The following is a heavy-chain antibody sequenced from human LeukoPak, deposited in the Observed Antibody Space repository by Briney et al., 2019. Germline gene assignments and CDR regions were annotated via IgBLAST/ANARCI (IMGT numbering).Heavy chain of an antibody. CDR1: GFTLSSFE. CDR3: AKAPQYYYDSSGLNYFDY. J-gene: IGHJ4*02. Sequence: RTGGSLRLSCAGSGFTLSSFEMHWVRQAPGKGLEWISFITSGGTTTFYADSVKGRFTISRDNSKNTLYLQMNSLRAEDTALYYCAKAPQYYYDSSGLNYFDYWGQGTLVTVSS. D-gene: IGHD3-22*01. CDR2: ITSGGTTT. V-gene: IGHV3-48*03.